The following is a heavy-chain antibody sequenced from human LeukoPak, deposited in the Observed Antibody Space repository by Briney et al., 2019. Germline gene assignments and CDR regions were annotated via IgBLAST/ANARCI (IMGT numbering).Heavy chain of an antibody. CDR3: AGTYYYDSSGYPNFDY. V-gene: IGHV1-69*13. CDR1: GGTFSSYA. CDR2: IIPIFGTA. D-gene: IGHD3-22*01. Sequence: GASVNVSCRASGGTFSSYAISWVRQAPGQGLEWMGGIIPIFGTANYAQKFQGRVTITADESTSTAYMELSSLRSEDTAVYYCAGTYYYDSSGYPNFDYWGQGTLVTVSS. J-gene: IGHJ4*02.